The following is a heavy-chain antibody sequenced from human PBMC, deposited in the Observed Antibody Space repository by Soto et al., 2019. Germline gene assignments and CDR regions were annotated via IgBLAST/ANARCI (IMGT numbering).Heavy chain of an antibody. CDR1: GFTFNYFT. J-gene: IGHJ3*02. CDR2: ISSSSSHK. Sequence: EVQLVESGGGLVKPGESLRLSCAASGFTFNYFTMNWVRQAPGKGLEWVASISSSSSHKYSADSVRGRFTFSRDNASNSLYLQMNSLRVEDTAVYYCARLRSDAFDIWGQGTLVTVSS. V-gene: IGHV3-21*04. D-gene: IGHD4-17*01. CDR3: ARLRSDAFDI.